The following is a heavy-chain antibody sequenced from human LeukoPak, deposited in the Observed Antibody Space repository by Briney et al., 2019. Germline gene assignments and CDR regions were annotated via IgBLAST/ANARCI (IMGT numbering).Heavy chain of an antibody. V-gene: IGHV5-51*01. CDR2: IYPDDSDT. CDR1: GYSFTSYW. J-gene: IGHJ4*02. Sequence: GESLKISCKGSGYSFTSYWIGWVRQMPGKGLEWMGIIYPDDSDTRYSPSFQGQVTISADKSIATAYLQWSSLKASDTAMYYCARGNHCGSTSCALDHWGQGTLVTVSS. D-gene: IGHD2-2*01. CDR3: ARGNHCGSTSCALDH.